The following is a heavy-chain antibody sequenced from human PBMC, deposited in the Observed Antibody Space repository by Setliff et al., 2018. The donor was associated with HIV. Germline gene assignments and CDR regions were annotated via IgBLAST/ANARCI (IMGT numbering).Heavy chain of an antibody. CDR2: IFYSVNT. J-gene: IGHJ4*02. D-gene: IGHD3-10*01. CDR3: ARDRYYGSGSYYNYFDY. V-gene: IGHV4-59*12. CDR1: GGSIRTYY. Sequence: PSETLSLTCTVSGGSIRTYYWSWIRQPPGKGLEWIGYIFYSVNTNYNPSLKGRVTISVDTSKNQFSLKLSSVTAADTAVYYCARDRYYGSGSYYNYFDYWGQGILVTVSS.